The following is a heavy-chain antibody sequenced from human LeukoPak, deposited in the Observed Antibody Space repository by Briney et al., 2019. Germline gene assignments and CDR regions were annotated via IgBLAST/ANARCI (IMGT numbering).Heavy chain of an antibody. J-gene: IGHJ4*02. CDR1: GDSISSDTYQ. CDR2: IYYSGST. D-gene: IGHD4-11*01. V-gene: IGHV4-39*01. CDR3: ARHPSCTTVTHCCFDY. Sequence: SETLSLTCTVSGDSISSDTYQWGWIRQPPGKGLEWIGSIYYSGSTHYNPSLKSRVTISVDSSKTQFSLMLSSATAADTAVYYCARHPSCTTVTHCCFDYWGQGTLVTVSS.